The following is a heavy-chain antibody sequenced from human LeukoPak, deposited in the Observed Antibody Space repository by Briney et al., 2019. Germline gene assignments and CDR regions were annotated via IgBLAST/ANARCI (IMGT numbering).Heavy chain of an antibody. CDR1: GGSISSGSYY. Sequence: TLSLTCTVSGGSISSGSYYWSWIRQPAGKGLKWIGRIYTSGSTNYNPSLKSRVTISVDTSKNQFSLKLSSVTAADTAVYYCARAGGYCSSTSCHVPGYYYYMDVWGKGTTVTVSS. D-gene: IGHD2-2*03. J-gene: IGHJ6*03. CDR2: IYTSGST. CDR3: ARAGGYCSSTSCHVPGYYYYMDV. V-gene: IGHV4-61*02.